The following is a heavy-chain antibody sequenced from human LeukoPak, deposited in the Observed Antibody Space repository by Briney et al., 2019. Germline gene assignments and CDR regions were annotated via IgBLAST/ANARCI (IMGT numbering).Heavy chain of an antibody. J-gene: IGHJ6*02. Sequence: PGGALRRSCAASGGTISSYCLHWFRRDPRRGLVGGVLLIDDGRNINYADSVRGRFTISRDNAKNTLYLQMNTLRVEDTAVYYCTRDLMDYDVSTGLHHYYMDVWGQGTTVTVSS. CDR3: TRDLMDYDVSTGLHHYYMDV. CDR1: GGTISSYC. CDR2: LIDDGRNI. V-gene: IGHV3-74*01. D-gene: IGHD3-9*01.